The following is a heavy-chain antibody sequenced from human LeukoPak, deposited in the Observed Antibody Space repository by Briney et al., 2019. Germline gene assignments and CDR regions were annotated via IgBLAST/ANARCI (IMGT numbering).Heavy chain of an antibody. CDR3: ARHGMTRIYYFDY. CDR1: DYSISSGYY. CDR2: MYHSGNT. D-gene: IGHD2/OR15-2a*01. V-gene: IGHV4-38-2*01. Sequence: SETLSLTRAVSDYSISSGYYWGWIRQPPGKGLEWIGSMYHSGNTYYNPSLKSRVTISVDTSKNQFSLKLSSVTAADTAVYYCARHGMTRIYYFDYWGQGALVPVSS. J-gene: IGHJ4*02.